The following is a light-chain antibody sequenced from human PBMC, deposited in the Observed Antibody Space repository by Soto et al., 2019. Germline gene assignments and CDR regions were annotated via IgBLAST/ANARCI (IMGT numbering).Light chain of an antibody. J-gene: IGKJ1*01. CDR1: QTTSTW. CDR2: DAS. Sequence: DIQMTQSPSTLSASVGDRVTITCRASQTTSTWLAWYQQKPGEAPKLLIYDASSLESGVPSRFSGSGSGTEYTLTISSLQPDDFATYYCQQYKSYPWTFGQGTKVDIK. CDR3: QQYKSYPWT. V-gene: IGKV1-5*01.